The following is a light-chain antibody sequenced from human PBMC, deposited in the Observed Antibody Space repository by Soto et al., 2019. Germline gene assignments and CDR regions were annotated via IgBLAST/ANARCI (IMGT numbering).Light chain of an antibody. CDR2: GAS. Sequence: EIVLTQSPGTLSLSPGERATLSCRASQSVSSSYLAWYQQKPGQAPRLLIYGASSRATGIPDRFSGSGSGTDFTLTLSRLEPEDFAVYYCQQYGSSPWTVGQGTKV. CDR1: QSVSSSY. CDR3: QQYGSSPWT. V-gene: IGKV3-20*01. J-gene: IGKJ1*01.